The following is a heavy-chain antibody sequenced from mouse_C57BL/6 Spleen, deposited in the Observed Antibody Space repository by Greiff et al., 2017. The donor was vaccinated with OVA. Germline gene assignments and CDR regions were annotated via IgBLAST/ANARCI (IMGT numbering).Heavy chain of an antibody. CDR2: IDPADSYT. V-gene: IGHV1-69*01. J-gene: IGHJ1*03. Sequence: QVQLQQPGAELVMPGASVKLSCKASGYTFTSYWMHWVKQRPGQGLEWIGEIDPADSYTNYTQQFKGKSTLPVDKSSSTAYMQLSSLTSEDSAVYYCARGSYLCLDVWGTGTTVTVSS. CDR1: GYTFTSYW. CDR3: ARGSYLCLDV. D-gene: IGHD6-1*01.